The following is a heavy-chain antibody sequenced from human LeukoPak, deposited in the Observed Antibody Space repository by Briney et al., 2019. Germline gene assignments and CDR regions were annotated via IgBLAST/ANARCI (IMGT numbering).Heavy chain of an antibody. J-gene: IGHJ3*02. CDR2: IKQDGSEK. CDR3: ARDLLLWFGESNDAFDI. D-gene: IGHD3-10*01. CDR1: GFTFSSYW. Sequence: GRSLRLSCAASGFTFSSYWMSWVRQAPGKGLEWVANIKQDGSEKYYVDSVKGRFTISRDNAKNSLYLQMNSLRAEDTAVYYCARDLLLWFGESNDAFDIWGQGTMVTVSS. V-gene: IGHV3-7*01.